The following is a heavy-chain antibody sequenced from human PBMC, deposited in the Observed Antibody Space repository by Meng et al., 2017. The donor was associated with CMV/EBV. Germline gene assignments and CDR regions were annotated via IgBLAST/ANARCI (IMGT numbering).Heavy chain of an antibody. CDR1: GFTFSSYE. D-gene: IGHD3-3*01. V-gene: IGHV3-48*03. CDR3: ARGQAPDFNYDFWRGAFDI. CDR2: ISSSGSTI. J-gene: IGHJ3*02. Sequence: GGSLRLSCAASGFTFSSYEMNWARQAPGKGLEWVSYISSSGSTIYYADSVKGRFTISRDNAKNSLYLQMNSLRAEDTAVYYCARGQAPDFNYDFWRGAFDIWGQGTMVTVSS.